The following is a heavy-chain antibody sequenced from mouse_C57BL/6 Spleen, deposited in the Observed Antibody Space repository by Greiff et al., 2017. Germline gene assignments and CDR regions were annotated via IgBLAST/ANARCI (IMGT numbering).Heavy chain of an antibody. D-gene: IGHD1-1*01. CDR3: ARDYYGSSPWYFDY. CDR2: ISDGGSYT. V-gene: IGHV5-4*01. Sequence: DVKLVESGGGLVKPGGSLKLSCAASGFTFSSYAMSWVRQTPEKRLEWVATISDGGSYTYYPDNVKGRFTISRDNAKNNLYLQMSHLKSEDTAMYYCARDYYGSSPWYFDYWGQGTTLTVSS. CDR1: GFTFSSYA. J-gene: IGHJ2*01.